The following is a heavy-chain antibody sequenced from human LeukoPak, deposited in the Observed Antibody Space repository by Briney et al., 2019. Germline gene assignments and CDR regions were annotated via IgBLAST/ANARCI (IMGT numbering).Heavy chain of an antibody. CDR1: GDSIINRSYF. Sequence: SETLSLTCSVSGDSIINRSYFWGWIRQPPGRALEWIATIYFSGSTYYNPSLESRVTISVDTSKNQFSLKLFSVTAADTAVYFCARHTTGGYHGGFDIWGQGTMVPVSS. D-gene: IGHD2-8*02. CDR3: ARHTTGGYHGGFDI. CDR2: IYFSGST. J-gene: IGHJ3*02. V-gene: IGHV4-39*01.